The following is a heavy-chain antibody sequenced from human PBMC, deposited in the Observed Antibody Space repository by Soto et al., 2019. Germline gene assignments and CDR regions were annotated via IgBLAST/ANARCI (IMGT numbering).Heavy chain of an antibody. Sequence: QVQLVESGGGVVQPGRSLRLSCAASGFTFSSHGMHWVRQAPGKGLELLSVISPDGTEDYYADSVRGRFTISRDNSKNTLYLQMNSLRPEDTAVYYCTKDRSAACGGDCHFDYWGQGSLVSVSS. J-gene: IGHJ4*02. CDR1: GFTFSSHG. CDR2: ISPDGTED. D-gene: IGHD2-21*02. CDR3: TKDRSAACGGDCHFDY. V-gene: IGHV3-30*18.